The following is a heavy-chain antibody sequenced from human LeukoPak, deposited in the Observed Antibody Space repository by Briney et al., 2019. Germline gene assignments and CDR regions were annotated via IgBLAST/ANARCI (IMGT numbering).Heavy chain of an antibody. J-gene: IGHJ5*02. D-gene: IGHD2-15*01. CDR1: GGSISDYY. CDR2: IYYSGST. V-gene: IGHV4-39*01. CDR3: ARRYCSGGNCYRGVWFDP. Sequence: NPSETLSLTCTVSGGSISDYYWTWIRQPPGKGLEWIGSIYYSGSTYYNPSLKSRVTISVDTSKNQFSLKLSSVTAADTAVYYCARRYCSGGNCYRGVWFDPWGQGTLVTVSS.